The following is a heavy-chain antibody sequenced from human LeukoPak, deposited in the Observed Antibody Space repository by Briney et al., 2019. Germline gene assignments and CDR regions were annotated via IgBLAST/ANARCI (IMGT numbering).Heavy chain of an antibody. D-gene: IGHD1-1*01. Sequence: GSSVKVSCKSSGYTLTGYYMHWVRQSPVQVLEWMGWINPNSGGTNYAQKFQGRVTMTRDTSISTAYMELSRLRSDDTAVYYCARDSRRFSNDLDYWGQGTLVTVSS. CDR2: INPNSGGT. J-gene: IGHJ4*02. V-gene: IGHV1-2*02. CDR1: GYTLTGYY. CDR3: ARDSRRFSNDLDY.